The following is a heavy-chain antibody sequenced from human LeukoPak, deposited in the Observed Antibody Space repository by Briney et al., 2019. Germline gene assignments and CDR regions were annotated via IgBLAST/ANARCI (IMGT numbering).Heavy chain of an antibody. CDR1: GGSISSGDYY. CDR2: IYYSGST. D-gene: IGHD3-16*01. V-gene: IGHV4-30-4*01. Sequence: SQTLSLTCTVSGGSISSGDYYWSWIRQPPGKGLEWIGYIYYSGSTYYNPSLTSRVTISLDTSKNQFYLKLSSVTASDTAFYYCARDQRRDYGDYFDNWGQGTQVTVSS. CDR3: ARDQRRDYGDYFDN. J-gene: IGHJ4*02.